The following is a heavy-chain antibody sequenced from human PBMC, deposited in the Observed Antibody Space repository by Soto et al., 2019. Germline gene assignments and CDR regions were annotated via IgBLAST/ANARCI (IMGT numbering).Heavy chain of an antibody. V-gene: IGHV1-46*02. CDR2: INPSGGST. CDR1: GYTFNSYY. CDR3: ARDQEPSTLYYDYYFMDV. Sequence: QVQLVQSGAEVKKPGASVTVSCKASGYTFNSYYIHWVRQAPGQGLEWMGIINPSGGSTSYAQKFQGRVTMTRDTSTSTVYMEVSGLRSEDTAVYYCARDQEPSTLYYDYYFMDVWGKGPTVPVSS. J-gene: IGHJ6*03.